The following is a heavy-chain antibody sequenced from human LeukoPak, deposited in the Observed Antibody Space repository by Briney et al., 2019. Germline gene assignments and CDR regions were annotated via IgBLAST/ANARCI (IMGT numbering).Heavy chain of an antibody. J-gene: IGHJ4*02. CDR2: IYHSGTT. Sequence: PSGTPSLTPTVSGYSISSGYYWAGFRQPPGKGREWIGRIYHSGTTYSNPSLKSRVAISVDTSKNQFSLKLSSVTAADTAVYYCARSKDILTGYCFDYWGQGTLVTVSS. CDR3: ARSKDILTGYCFDY. CDR1: GYSISSGYY. V-gene: IGHV4-38-2*02. D-gene: IGHD3-9*01.